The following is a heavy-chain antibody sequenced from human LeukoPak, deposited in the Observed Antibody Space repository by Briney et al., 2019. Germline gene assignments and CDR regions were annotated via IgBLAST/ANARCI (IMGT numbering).Heavy chain of an antibody. D-gene: IGHD4-17*01. Sequence: GESLKISCKGSGYSFTSYWIGWVRQKPGKGLEWMGIIYPGDSDTRYSPSFQGQVTISADKSISTAYLQWSSLKASDTAMYYCARPHDYGDYPEGYAFDIWGQGTMVTVSS. CDR3: ARPHDYGDYPEGYAFDI. J-gene: IGHJ3*02. V-gene: IGHV5-51*01. CDR2: IYPGDSDT. CDR1: GYSFTSYW.